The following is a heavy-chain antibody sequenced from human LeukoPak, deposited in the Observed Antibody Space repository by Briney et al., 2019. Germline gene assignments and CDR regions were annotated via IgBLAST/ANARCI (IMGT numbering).Heavy chain of an antibody. CDR2: INHSGST. D-gene: IGHD6-13*01. J-gene: IGHJ6*03. Sequence: SETLSLTCAVYGGSFSGYYWSWIRQPPGKGLEWIGEINHSGSTNYNPPLKSRVTISVDTSKNQFSLKLSSVTAADTAVYYCARGRMYSSSWYGYYYYMDVWGKGTTVTVSS. V-gene: IGHV4-34*01. CDR3: ARGRMYSSSWYGYYYYMDV. CDR1: GGSFSGYY.